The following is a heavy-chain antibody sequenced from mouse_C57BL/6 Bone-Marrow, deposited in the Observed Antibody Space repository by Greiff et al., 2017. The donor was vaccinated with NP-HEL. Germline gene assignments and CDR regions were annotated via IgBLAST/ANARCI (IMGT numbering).Heavy chain of an antibody. D-gene: IGHD1-1*01. Sequence: EVKVVESGGGLVQPGGSLSLSCAASGFTFTDYYMSWVRQPPGKALEWLGFIRNKANGYTTEYSASVKGRFTISRDNSQSILYLQMNALRAEDSATYYCARYKYYGKDYWGQGTTLTVSS. CDR2: IRNKANGYTT. J-gene: IGHJ2*01. CDR1: GFTFTDYY. V-gene: IGHV7-3*01. CDR3: ARYKYYGKDY.